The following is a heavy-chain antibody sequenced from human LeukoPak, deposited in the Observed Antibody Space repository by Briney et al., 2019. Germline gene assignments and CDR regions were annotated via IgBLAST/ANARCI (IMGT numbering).Heavy chain of an antibody. J-gene: IGHJ4*02. D-gene: IGHD6-13*01. CDR2: ISSSGNTI. CDR1: GFTFSSYT. CDR3: ARAAGIAAPGTRFDYFEY. V-gene: IGHV3-48*04. Sequence: GGALRLSCVGSGFTFSSYTMHWVRQAPGKGLEWVSHISSSGNTIYYADSVKGRFTISRDNARNSLYLQMSRLRVEDTTIYYCARAAGIAAPGTRFDYFEYWGQGILVTVSS.